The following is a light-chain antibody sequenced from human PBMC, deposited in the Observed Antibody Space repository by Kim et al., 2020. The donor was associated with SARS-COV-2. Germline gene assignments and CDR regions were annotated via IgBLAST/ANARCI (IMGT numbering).Light chain of an antibody. V-gene: IGKV3-11*01. CDR2: NAS. CDR1: QSVSTY. CDR3: QHRTKCGWA. J-gene: IGKJ1*01. Sequence: EIVLTQSPATLSLSPGERATLSCRASQSVSTYLAWYQQKPGQAPRLLIYNASNRATGIPARFSGGRAGTDFTLTISSLEPEDFAVYYCQHRTKCGWAFGPGTKVDIK.